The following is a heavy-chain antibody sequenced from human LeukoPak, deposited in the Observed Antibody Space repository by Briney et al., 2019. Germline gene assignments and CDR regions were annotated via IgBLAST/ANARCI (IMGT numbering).Heavy chain of an antibody. Sequence: GGSLRLSCAASGFTFSDYYMSWIRQAPGKGLEWVSYISSSSSYTNYADSVKGRFTISRDNSKNTLYLQMNSLRAEDTAVYYCAREKRDYGGKRGLDYWGQGTLVTVSS. CDR3: AREKRDYGGKRGLDY. CDR2: ISSSSSYT. V-gene: IGHV3-11*06. D-gene: IGHD4-23*01. J-gene: IGHJ4*02. CDR1: GFTFSDYY.